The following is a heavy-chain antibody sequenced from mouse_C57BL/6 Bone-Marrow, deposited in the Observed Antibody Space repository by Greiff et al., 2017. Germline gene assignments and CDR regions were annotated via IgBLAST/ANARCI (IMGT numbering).Heavy chain of an antibody. J-gene: IGHJ2*01. CDR1: GFNIKDDY. V-gene: IGHV14-4*01. D-gene: IGHD2-5*01. CDR2: IDPENGDT. Sequence: EVQLQQSGAELVRPGASVKLSCTASGFNIKDDYMNWVKQRPEQGLEWIGWIDPENGDTEYASKFQGKATITADTSSNTAYLQLSSLTSEDTSVYYCTPLYYSNFHWGQGTTLTVAS. CDR3: TPLYYSNFH.